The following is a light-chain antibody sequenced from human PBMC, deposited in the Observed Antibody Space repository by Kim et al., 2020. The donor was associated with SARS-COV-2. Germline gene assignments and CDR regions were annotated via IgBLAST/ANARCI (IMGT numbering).Light chain of an antibody. CDR2: DAY. Sequence: SLSPGERATLSCRASQSVRNYLAWYQQKPGQAPRLLIYDAYNRATGIPARFSGSGSGTDFTLTISSLEPEDFAVYYCQQRRNSITFGQGTRLEIK. CDR1: QSVRNY. CDR3: QQRRNSIT. V-gene: IGKV3-11*01. J-gene: IGKJ5*01.